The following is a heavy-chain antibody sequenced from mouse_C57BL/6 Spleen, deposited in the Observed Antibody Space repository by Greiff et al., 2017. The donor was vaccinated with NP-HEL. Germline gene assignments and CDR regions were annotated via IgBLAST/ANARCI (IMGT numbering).Heavy chain of an antibody. Sequence: EVKLMESGPGLVKPSQSLSLTCSVTGYSITSGYYWNWIRQFPGNKLEWMGYISYDGSNNYNPSLKNRISITRDTSKNQFFLKLNSVTTEDTATYYCAREGYVDVWGTGTTVTVSS. CDR2: ISYDGSN. CDR1: GYSITSGYY. J-gene: IGHJ1*03. V-gene: IGHV3-6*01. CDR3: AREGYVDV.